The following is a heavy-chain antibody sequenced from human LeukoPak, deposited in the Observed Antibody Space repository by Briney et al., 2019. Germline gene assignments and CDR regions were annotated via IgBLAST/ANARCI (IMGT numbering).Heavy chain of an antibody. J-gene: IGHJ5*02. CDR2: INHSGST. D-gene: IGHD5-18*01. V-gene: IGHV4-34*01. Sequence: SETLSLTCAVYGGSFSGYYWSWIRQPPGKGLEWIGEINHSGSTNYNPSLKSRVTISVDTSKNQFSLKLSSVTAADTAVYYCARGVSSRGYSCGLLGWFDPWGQGTLVTVSS. CDR1: GGSFSGYY. CDR3: ARGVSSRGYSCGLLGWFDP.